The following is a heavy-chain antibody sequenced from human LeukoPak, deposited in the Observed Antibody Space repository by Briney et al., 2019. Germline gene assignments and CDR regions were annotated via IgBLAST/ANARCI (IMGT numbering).Heavy chain of an antibody. CDR2: ISAYNGNT. CDR3: ARDRVRRSTTGGAFDI. Sequence: ASVKVSCKASGYTFTDYFMNWVRQAPGQGLEWMGWISAYNGNTNSAQKLQGRVTMTTDTSTSTAYMELRSLKSDDTAMYYCARDRVRRSTTGGAFDIWGQGTMVTVSS. CDR1: GYTFTDYF. J-gene: IGHJ3*02. V-gene: IGHV1-18*04. D-gene: IGHD2/OR15-2a*01.